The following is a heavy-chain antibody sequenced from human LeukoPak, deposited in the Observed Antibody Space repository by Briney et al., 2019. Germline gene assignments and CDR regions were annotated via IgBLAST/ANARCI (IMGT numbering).Heavy chain of an antibody. CDR1: GFTFSSYS. J-gene: IGHJ6*02. D-gene: IGHD6-13*01. V-gene: IGHV3-21*01. Sequence: PGGSLTLSCAASGFTFSSYSMNWVRPAPGKGLEWVSSISSSSSYIYYADSVKGRFTTARDNAKNSLYLQMNSLRAEDTAVYYCARYLPTYSSSWYYYYYGMDVWGQGTTVTVSS. CDR3: ARYLPTYSSSWYYYYYGMDV. CDR2: ISSSSSYI.